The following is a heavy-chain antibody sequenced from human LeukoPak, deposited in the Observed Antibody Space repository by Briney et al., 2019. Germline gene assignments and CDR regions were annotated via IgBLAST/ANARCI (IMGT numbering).Heavy chain of an antibody. CDR2: ISTYNGNT. D-gene: IGHD2-15*01. CDR3: ARVGSDCSDGNCY. V-gene: IGHV1-18*01. J-gene: IGHJ4*02. Sequence: ASVKVSRKASGYTFTTFGITWVRQAPGQGLEWMGWISTYNGNTNYAQNLQGRVTMTTDTSTNTAYMELRSLTSDDTAVYYCARVGSDCSDGNCYWGQGTLVTVSS. CDR1: GYTFTTFG.